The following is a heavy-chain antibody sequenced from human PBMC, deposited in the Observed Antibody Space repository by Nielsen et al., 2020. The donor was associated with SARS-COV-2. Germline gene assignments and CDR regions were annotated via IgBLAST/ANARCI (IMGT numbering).Heavy chain of an antibody. J-gene: IGHJ4*02. CDR2: ISWNSGSI. V-gene: IGHV3-9*01. CDR1: GFTFDDYA. D-gene: IGHD4-17*01. CDR3: AKVNGDYGDYGDY. Sequence: GGSLRLSCAASGFTFDDYAMHWVRQAPGKGLEWVSGISWNSGSIGYADSVKGRFTISRDNAKNSLYLQMNSLRAEDTALYYCAKVNGDYGDYGDYWGQGTLVTVSS.